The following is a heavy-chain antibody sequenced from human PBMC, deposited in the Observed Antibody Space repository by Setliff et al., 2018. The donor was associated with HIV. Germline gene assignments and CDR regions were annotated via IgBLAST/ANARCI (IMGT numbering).Heavy chain of an antibody. CDR3: ARFGVVILRGLDV. D-gene: IGHD3-3*01. V-gene: IGHV4-34*01. J-gene: IGHJ6*04. Sequence: SETLSLTCAVYGGSFSGYYWSWIRQPPGKGLEWIGQINHSGSTRYNPSLKSRVTISVDTSKNQFSRKVNSVTAADTAVYYCARFGVVILRGLDVWGKGTTVTVSS. CDR1: GGSFSGYY. CDR2: INHSGST.